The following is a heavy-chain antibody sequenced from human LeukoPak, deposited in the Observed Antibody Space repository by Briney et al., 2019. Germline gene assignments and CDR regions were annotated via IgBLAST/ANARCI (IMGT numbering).Heavy chain of an antibody. Sequence: PGGSLRLSCVASGFTFSSYWMSWVRQAPGKGLEWVANIKQDESEKYYVDSVKGRFTISRDNAKNSLYLQMNSLRAEDTAVYYCARGDGDYYYYYMDVWGKGTTVTISS. J-gene: IGHJ6*03. CDR1: GFTFSSYW. D-gene: IGHD4-17*01. CDR3: ARGDGDYYYYYMDV. CDR2: IKQDESEK. V-gene: IGHV3-7*04.